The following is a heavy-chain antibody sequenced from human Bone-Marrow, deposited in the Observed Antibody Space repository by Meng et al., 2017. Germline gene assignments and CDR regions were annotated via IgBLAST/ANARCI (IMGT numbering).Heavy chain of an antibody. Sequence: RGGAGLLKLSEPLALPCAVYGGSFSGYYWSWLRQPPGKGLEWIGEINHSGSTNYNPSLKSRVTISVDTSKNQFSLKLSSVTAADTAVYYCARGTRPLLFQHWGQGTLVTVSS. CDR1: GGSFSGYY. CDR3: ARGTRPLLFQH. V-gene: IGHV4-34*01. CDR2: INHSGST. J-gene: IGHJ1*01.